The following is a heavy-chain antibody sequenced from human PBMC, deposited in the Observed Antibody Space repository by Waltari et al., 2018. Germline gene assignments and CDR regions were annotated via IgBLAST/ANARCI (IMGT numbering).Heavy chain of an antibody. CDR1: GFTFSTYG. D-gene: IGHD7-27*01. CDR3: ARLTRGPNSPFDY. J-gene: IGHJ4*02. V-gene: IGHV3-23*04. CDR2: ISGSDGST. Sequence: EVQLVESGGGLVQPGGSLRLSCAASGFTFSTYGMTWVRQAPGKGLEWVSSISGSDGSTYYADSVKGRFTISRDNSKNTLYLQMNSLRAEDTAVYYCARLTRGPNSPFDYWGQGTPVTVSS.